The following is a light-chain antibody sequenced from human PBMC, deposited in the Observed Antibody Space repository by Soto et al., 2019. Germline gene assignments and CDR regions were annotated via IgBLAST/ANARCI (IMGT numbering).Light chain of an antibody. J-gene: IGKJ1*01. CDR3: QQYNSWPRT. CDR1: QTVGSN. V-gene: IGKV3-15*01. Sequence: EIVMTQSPATLSVSPGERITISCRASQTVGSNLAWYQQKPGQAPRLLIYTTSSRATGVPAKFSGSGSGTEFTHTIDSLQSEDFVLYYCQQYNSWPRTFGQGTKV. CDR2: TTS.